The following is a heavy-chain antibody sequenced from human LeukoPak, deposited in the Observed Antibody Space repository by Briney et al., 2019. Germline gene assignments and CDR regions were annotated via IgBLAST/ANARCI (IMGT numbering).Heavy chain of an antibody. V-gene: IGHV3-7*01. Sequence: GGSLRLSCAASGFTFSSYWMSWVRQAPGKGLEWVANINQDGSEKYYVDSVKGRFTISRDNAKNSLYLQTNSLRAEDTAVYYCTRGWIQLWPLDSWGQGTLVTVSS. CDR1: GFTFSSYW. J-gene: IGHJ4*02. CDR3: TRGWIQLWPLDS. D-gene: IGHD5-18*01. CDR2: INQDGSEK.